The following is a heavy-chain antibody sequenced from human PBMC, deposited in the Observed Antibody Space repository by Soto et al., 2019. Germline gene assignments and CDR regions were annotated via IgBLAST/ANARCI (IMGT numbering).Heavy chain of an antibody. D-gene: IGHD3-16*01. V-gene: IGHV1-18*01. CDR1: GYTFTRYG. CDR2: INTYNGNT. CDR3: AMVDVYVTPSPQDV. J-gene: IGHJ6*02. Sequence: QVQLVQSGAEVKNPGASVQVSCKASGYTFTRYGIGWARQAPGQGLEWMGWINTYNGNTNYAQNVKGRVTLTTDTSTSTAYMELRSLRSNDTAIYYCAMVDVYVTPSPQDVWGQGTTVIVSS.